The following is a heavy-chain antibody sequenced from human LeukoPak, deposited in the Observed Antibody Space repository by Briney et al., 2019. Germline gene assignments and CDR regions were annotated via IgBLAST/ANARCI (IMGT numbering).Heavy chain of an antibody. J-gene: IGHJ2*01. CDR3: ARVTRRIAADWYFDL. V-gene: IGHV4-59*01. CDR2: IHYSGST. Sequence: SETLSLTCTVSGGSISSYYWSWIRQPPGKGLEWIGYIHYSGSTNYNPSLKSRVTISVDTSKNQLSLKLSSVTAADTAVYYCARVTRRIAADWYFDLWGRGTLVTVSS. D-gene: IGHD6-13*01. CDR1: GGSISSYY.